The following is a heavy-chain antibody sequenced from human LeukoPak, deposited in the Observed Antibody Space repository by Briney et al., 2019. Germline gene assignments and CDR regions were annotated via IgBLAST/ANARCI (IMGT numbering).Heavy chain of an antibody. Sequence: GASVKVSCKVSGYTFTNYSMHWVRQAPGKGLEWMGCIDSEDGETIYAQKFQGRVTMTEDTSTDTAYMELSSLRAEDTAVYYCATDQKKWTTRYNYWGEGTLVTVSP. V-gene: IGHV1-24*01. D-gene: IGHD3-9*01. CDR2: IDSEDGET. CDR1: GYTFTNYS. CDR3: ATDQKKWTTRYNY. J-gene: IGHJ4*02.